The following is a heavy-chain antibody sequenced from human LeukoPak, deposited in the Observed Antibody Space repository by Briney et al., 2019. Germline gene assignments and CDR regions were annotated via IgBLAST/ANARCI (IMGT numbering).Heavy chain of an antibody. J-gene: IGHJ4*02. CDR1: GYTFRSYGF. CDR2: IYYTGTT. CDR3: TRLPDCSSTSCYAVEY. Sequence: SCKASGYTFRSYGFSWIRQSPGKGLEWIGSIYYTGTTFYNPSLKSRVTISVDTSKNQFSLKLSSVAAADTAVYYCTRLPDCSSTSCYAVEYWGQGTLVTVSS. D-gene: IGHD2-2*01. V-gene: IGHV4-39*01.